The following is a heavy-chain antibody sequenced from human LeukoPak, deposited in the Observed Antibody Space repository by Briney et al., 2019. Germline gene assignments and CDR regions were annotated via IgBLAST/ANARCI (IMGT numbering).Heavy chain of an antibody. CDR3: ARYPGLVEWLCFDY. Sequence: ASVKVSCKASGYTFTRYYIHWVRQAPGQGLQWMGWINPNSGGTNYAQKVQVRVTMTRDTSISAAYMELSRLRSDDTALYYCARYPGLVEWLCFDYWGQGTLVTVSS. J-gene: IGHJ4*02. CDR2: INPNSGGT. V-gene: IGHV1-2*02. CDR1: GYTFTRYY. D-gene: IGHD3-3*01.